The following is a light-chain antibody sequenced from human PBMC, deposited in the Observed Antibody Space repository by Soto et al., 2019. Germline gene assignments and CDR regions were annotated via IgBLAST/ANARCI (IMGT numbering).Light chain of an antibody. V-gene: IGKV3-20*01. J-gene: IGKJ1*01. CDR2: GAS. CDR3: QQYGSSPAT. CDR1: QSVTSNY. Sequence: VVLTQSPGTLSLSPGERAILSCGASQSVTSNYLAWYQQKPGQAPRLLIYGASSRATGIPDRFSGSGSGADFTLTISRLEPEDFAVYYCQQYGSSPATFGQGTKVDIK.